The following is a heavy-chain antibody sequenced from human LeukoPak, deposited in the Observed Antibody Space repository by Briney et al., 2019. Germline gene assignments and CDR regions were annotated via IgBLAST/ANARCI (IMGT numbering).Heavy chain of an antibody. V-gene: IGHV4-30-2*02. CDR1: GGSISSGGYY. CDR2: IYHSGST. J-gene: IGHJ3*02. CDR3: ASAIFVENAFDI. D-gene: IGHD3-3*01. Sequence: SETLSLTCTVSGGSISSGGYYWSWIRQPPGKGLEWIGYIYHSGSTYYNPSLKSRVTISVDRSKSQFSLKLSSVTAADTAVYYCASAIFVENAFDIWGQGTMVTVSS.